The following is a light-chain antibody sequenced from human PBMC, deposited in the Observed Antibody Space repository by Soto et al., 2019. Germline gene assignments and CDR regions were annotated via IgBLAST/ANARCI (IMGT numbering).Light chain of an antibody. CDR3: QQYGRSPMFS. Sequence: EIVMTQSPGTLSLSPGERATLSCRASQSVSSNYLAWYQQKPGQAPRLLIYGASRGAAGIPARLSGSGSGTVFTLTISRLEPEDFAVYFCQQYGRSPMFSFGQGTKLEIK. V-gene: IGKV3-20*01. CDR1: QSVSSNY. CDR2: GAS. J-gene: IGKJ2*01.